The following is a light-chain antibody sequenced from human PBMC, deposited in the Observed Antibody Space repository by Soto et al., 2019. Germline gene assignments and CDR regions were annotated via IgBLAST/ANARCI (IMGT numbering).Light chain of an antibody. Sequence: QSALTQPASVSGSPGQSITISCTGTSSDVGGYNYVSWYQQHPDKAPKLMIYDVTNRTSGVSDRFSGSKSGNTASLTISGLQAEDEADYYCSSYTSSSTYVFGTGTKVTV. J-gene: IGLJ1*01. CDR2: DVT. CDR3: SSYTSSSTYV. V-gene: IGLV2-14*01. CDR1: SSDVGGYNY.